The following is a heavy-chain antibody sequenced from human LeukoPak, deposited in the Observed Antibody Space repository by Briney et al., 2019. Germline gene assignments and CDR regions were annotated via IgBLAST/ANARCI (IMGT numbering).Heavy chain of an antibody. J-gene: IGHJ4*02. CDR3: ARAHGNDFWSGYYTSSLYYFDY. CDR1: GYTFTSYD. V-gene: IGHV1-8*01. Sequence: GASVKVSCKASGYTFTSYDINWVRQATGRGLEWMGWMNPNSGNTGYAQKFQGRVTMNRNTSISTDYMELSSLRSEDTAVYYCARAHGNDFWSGYYTSSLYYFDYWGQGTMVTVSS. CDR2: MNPNSGNT. D-gene: IGHD3-3*01.